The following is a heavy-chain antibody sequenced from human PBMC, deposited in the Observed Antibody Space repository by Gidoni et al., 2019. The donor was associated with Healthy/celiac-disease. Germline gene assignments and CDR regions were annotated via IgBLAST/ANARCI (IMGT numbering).Heavy chain of an antibody. CDR3: AKEGLTHYYDSSGYDPDAFDI. CDR2: ISYDGSNK. CDR1: GFTFSRYG. Sequence: QVQLVESGGGVAQPGRSLRLPCAASGFTFSRYGLPWVRQAPRKGLEWVAVISYDGSNKYYADSVKGRFTISRDNSKNTLYLQMNSLRAEDTAVYYCAKEGLTHYYDSSGYDPDAFDIWGQGTMVTVSS. V-gene: IGHV3-30*18. D-gene: IGHD3-22*01. J-gene: IGHJ3*02.